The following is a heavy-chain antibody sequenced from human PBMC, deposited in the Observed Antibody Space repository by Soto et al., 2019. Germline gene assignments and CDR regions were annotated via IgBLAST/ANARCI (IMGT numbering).Heavy chain of an antibody. Sequence: GGSLRLSCAASGFTFNNYGMHWVRQAPGKGLEWVAVIWYDGSHESYADSVKGRFTISRDNSKNTLYLQMNSLRAEDTAVYYCARDRYSYDSRAYQGVDWYYDLWGRGTLFTVSS. D-gene: IGHD3-22*01. V-gene: IGHV3-33*01. CDR2: IWYDGSHE. CDR3: ARDRYSYDSRAYQGVDWYYDL. CDR1: GFTFNNYG. J-gene: IGHJ2*01.